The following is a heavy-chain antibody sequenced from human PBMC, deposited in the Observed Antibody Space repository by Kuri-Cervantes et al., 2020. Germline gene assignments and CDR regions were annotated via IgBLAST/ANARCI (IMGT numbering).Heavy chain of an antibody. CDR3: ARSTVTTEYFDY. CDR1: GGTFSSYA. D-gene: IGHD4-17*01. J-gene: IGHJ4*02. CDR2: IIPIFGTA. Sequence: SVKVSCKASGGTFSSYAIGWMRQAPGQGLEWMGGIIPIFGTANYAQKFQGRVTITTDESTSTAYMELSSLRSEDTAVYYCARSTVTTEYFDYWGQGTLVTVSS. V-gene: IGHV1-69*05.